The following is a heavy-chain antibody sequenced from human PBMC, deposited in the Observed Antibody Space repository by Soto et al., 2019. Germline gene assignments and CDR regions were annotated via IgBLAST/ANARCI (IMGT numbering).Heavy chain of an antibody. Sequence: GESLKISCKGSGYSFTIYWIGWVRQMPGKGLEWMGIIYPGDSDTRYSPSFQGQVTISADKSISTAYLQWSSLKASDTAMYYCARQDLTGTRTYYFDYWGQGTLVTVSS. CDR1: GYSFTIYW. D-gene: IGHD1-20*01. V-gene: IGHV5-51*01. J-gene: IGHJ4*02. CDR3: ARQDLTGTRTYYFDY. CDR2: IYPGDSDT.